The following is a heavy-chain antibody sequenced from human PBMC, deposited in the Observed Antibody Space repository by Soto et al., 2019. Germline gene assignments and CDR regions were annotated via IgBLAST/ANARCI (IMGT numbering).Heavy chain of an antibody. Sequence: GESLKISCKGSGYSFTSYWIGWVRQMPGKGLEWMGIIYPGDSDTRYSPSFQGQVTISADKSISTAYLQWSSLKASDAAMYYCAGREGYSSGWYYFQHWGQGTLVTVSS. CDR1: GYSFTSYW. J-gene: IGHJ1*01. V-gene: IGHV5-51*01. CDR3: AGREGYSSGWYYFQH. CDR2: IYPGDSDT. D-gene: IGHD6-19*01.